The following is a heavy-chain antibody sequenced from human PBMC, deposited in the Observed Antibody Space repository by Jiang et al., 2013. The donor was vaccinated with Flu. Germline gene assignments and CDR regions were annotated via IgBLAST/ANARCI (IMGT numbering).Heavy chain of an antibody. D-gene: IGHD3-3*01. V-gene: IGHV4-4*09. CDR1: GGSISSYY. Sequence: PGLVKPSETLSLTCTVSGGSISSYYWSWIRQPPGKGLEWIGYIYTSGSTNXNPSLKSRVTISVDTSKNQFSLKLSSVTAADTAVYYCARGGSYDFWSGYNGWFDPWGQGTLVTVSS. CDR2: IYTSGST. CDR3: ARGGSYDFWSGYNGWFDP. J-gene: IGHJ5*02.